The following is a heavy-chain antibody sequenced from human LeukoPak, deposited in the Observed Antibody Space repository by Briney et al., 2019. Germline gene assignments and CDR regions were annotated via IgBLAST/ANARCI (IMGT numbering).Heavy chain of an antibody. CDR1: GVSINTGADY. D-gene: IGHD3-10*01. J-gene: IGHJ4*02. CDR2: IHYGRSP. Sequence: SQSLSLACAVSGVSINTGADYWGLIRRHPGKGLEWIAKIHYGRSPYSNPSLKSRLTSSLDTSKNQFSLNVASVTPADTAVYYCASSYASGSYFHYWRQGTLVTVSS. V-gene: IGHV4-31*11. CDR3: ASSYASGSYFHY.